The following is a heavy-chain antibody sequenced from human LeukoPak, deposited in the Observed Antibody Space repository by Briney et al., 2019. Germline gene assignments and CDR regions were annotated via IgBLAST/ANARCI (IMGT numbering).Heavy chain of an antibody. Sequence: GGSLRLSCAASEFSVGSNYMTWVRQAPGKGLEWVSLIYSGGSTYYADSVKGRFTISRDNSKNTLYLQMNSLRAEDTAVYYCVRESRRYQLPGLNDYYYMDVWGKGTTVTVSS. J-gene: IGHJ6*03. CDR3: VRESRRYQLPGLNDYYYMDV. CDR2: IYSGGST. CDR1: EFSVGSNY. V-gene: IGHV3-66*01. D-gene: IGHD2-2*01.